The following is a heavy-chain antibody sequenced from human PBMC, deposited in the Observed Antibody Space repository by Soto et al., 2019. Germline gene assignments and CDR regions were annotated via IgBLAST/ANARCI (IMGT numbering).Heavy chain of an antibody. Sequence: EVQLVESGGGLVKPGGSLRLSCAASGFTFSSYSMNWVRQAPGKGLEWVSSISSSSSYIYYADSLKGRFTISRDNAKNSLYLQMNSLRAEDTAVYYCARDMDSSLGAFDIWGQGTMVTVSS. V-gene: IGHV3-21*01. D-gene: IGHD3-22*01. CDR1: GFTFSSYS. J-gene: IGHJ3*02. CDR3: ARDMDSSLGAFDI. CDR2: ISSSSSYI.